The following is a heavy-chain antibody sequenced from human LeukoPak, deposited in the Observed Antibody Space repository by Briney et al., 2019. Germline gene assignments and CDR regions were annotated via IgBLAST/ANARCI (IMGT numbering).Heavy chain of an antibody. D-gene: IGHD6-13*01. J-gene: IGHJ4*02. CDR1: GFTFSSSA. CDR2: ISNSGDST. V-gene: IGHV3-23*01. CDR3: AKGWALGLDVFVY. Sequence: GGSMRLSCAASGFTFSSSAMTWVRQAPGKGLEWVSSISNSGDSTYYADSVKGRFTISRDNSKNTLYLQMNSLRAEDKAVYYCAKGWALGLDVFVYWGQGILGTVSS.